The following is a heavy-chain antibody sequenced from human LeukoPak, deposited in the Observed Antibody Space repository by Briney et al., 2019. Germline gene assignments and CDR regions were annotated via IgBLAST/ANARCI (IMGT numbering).Heavy chain of an antibody. CDR3: ARRLTQYDCFDP. CDR2: TYYRSTWYN. V-gene: IGHV6-1*01. D-gene: IGHD2-2*01. CDR1: GDSFSSNSVT. Sequence: SQTLSLTCAISGDSFSSNSVTWNWIRQSPSRGLEWLGRTYYRSTWYNDYAVSVRGRITVNPDTSKNQFSLHLNSVTPEDTAYYCARRLTQYDCFDPWGQGILVIVSS. J-gene: IGHJ5*02.